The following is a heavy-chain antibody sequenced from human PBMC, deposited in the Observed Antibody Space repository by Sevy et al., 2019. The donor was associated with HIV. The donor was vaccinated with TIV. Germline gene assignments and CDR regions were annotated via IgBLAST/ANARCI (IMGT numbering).Heavy chain of an antibody. CDR3: ARLLGSTEFGYYFDY. CDR2: IRPYNGNT. D-gene: IGHD1-26*01. V-gene: IGHV1-18*01. CDR1: GYTFTSYG. Sequence: ASVKVSCKASGYTFTSYGLSWVRQAPGQGLEWMGGIRPYNGNTDYAQKLQGRVTVTTDTSTTTAYMELRSLRPDDTALYYCARLLGSTEFGYYFDYWGQGTLVTVSS. J-gene: IGHJ4*02.